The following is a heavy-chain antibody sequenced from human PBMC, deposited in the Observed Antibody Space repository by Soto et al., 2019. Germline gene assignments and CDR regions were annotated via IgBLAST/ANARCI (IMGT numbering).Heavy chain of an antibody. CDR1: GASISTSHYT. V-gene: IGHV4-30-4*01. D-gene: IGHD2-21*02. CDR2: ISYTGST. J-gene: IGHJ5*02. Sequence: SETLSLTCTVSGASISTSHYTWSWIRQPPGKGLEWIGYISYTGSTYYNPSLRSRLTISLDTSKNQFSLRLSSVTVADTAVYYCAREGCGGDCYPHGWFDPWGQGTLVTVSS. CDR3: AREGCGGDCYPHGWFDP.